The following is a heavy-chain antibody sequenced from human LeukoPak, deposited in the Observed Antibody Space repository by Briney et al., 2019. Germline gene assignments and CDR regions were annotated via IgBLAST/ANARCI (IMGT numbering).Heavy chain of an antibody. D-gene: IGHD3-10*01. CDR2: VWHDGSDK. CDR1: GFTFSSYA. J-gene: IGHJ4*02. V-gene: IGHV3-33*01. CDR3: AREFFGSGSCPDY. Sequence: GRSLRLSCTAPGFTFSSYAIHWIRQAPGKGLEWVALVWHDGSDKYYADSVKGRFTISRDNSKNTVYLQMNSLRAEDTAVYYCAREFFGSGSCPDYWGQGTLVTVSS.